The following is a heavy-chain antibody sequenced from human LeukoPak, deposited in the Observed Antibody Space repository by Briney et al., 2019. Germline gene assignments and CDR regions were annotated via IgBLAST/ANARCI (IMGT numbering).Heavy chain of an antibody. CDR2: IYYSGST. Sequence: SETLSLTCTVSGGSISSHYWSWIRQPPGKGLEWIGYIYYSGSTNYNPSLKSRVTISVDTSKNQFSLKLSSVTAADTAVCYCAAYSRSNWFGPWGQGTLVTVSS. CDR1: GGSISSHY. CDR3: AAYSRSNWFGP. J-gene: IGHJ5*02. D-gene: IGHD4-11*01. V-gene: IGHV4-59*11.